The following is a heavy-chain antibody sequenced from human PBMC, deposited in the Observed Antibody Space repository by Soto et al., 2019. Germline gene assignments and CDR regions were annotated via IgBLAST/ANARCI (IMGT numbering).Heavy chain of an antibody. Sequence: PSETLSLTCTVSGGSISSSSYYWGWIRQPPGKGLEWIGSIYYSGSTYYNPSLKSRVTITVDTSKNQFSLKLSSVTAADTAVYYCATNKPMTTVTSYRLVSNSKFDYWGQGTLVTVSS. D-gene: IGHD4-17*01. V-gene: IGHV4-39*01. CDR2: IYYSGST. CDR1: GGSISSSSYY. CDR3: ATNKPMTTVTSYRLVSNSKFDY. J-gene: IGHJ4*02.